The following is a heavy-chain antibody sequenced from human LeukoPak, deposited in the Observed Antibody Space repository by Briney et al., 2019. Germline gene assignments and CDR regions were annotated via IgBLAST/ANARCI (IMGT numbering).Heavy chain of an antibody. CDR1: GFAFSSYT. D-gene: IGHD1-14*01. CDR3: AREVYEYYFDY. Sequence: GGSLRLSCAASGFAFSSYTMNWVRQTPGKGLEWVSSISYSSYISYADSVKGRFTISRDNARNSLYLQMNSLRAEDTAVYYCAREVYEYYFDYWGQGTLVTVSS. V-gene: IGHV3-21*04. J-gene: IGHJ4*02. CDR2: ISYSSYI.